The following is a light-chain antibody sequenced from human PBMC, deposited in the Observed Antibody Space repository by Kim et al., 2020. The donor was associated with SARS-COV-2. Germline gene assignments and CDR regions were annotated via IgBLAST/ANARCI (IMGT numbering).Light chain of an antibody. CDR3: QVWDRSSDQVL. V-gene: IGLV3-21*04. CDR2: YDD. CDR1: NIGSEN. J-gene: IGLJ2*01. Sequence: APGNTATITCGGNNIGSENVHWYQQQPGQAPVLVIHYDDGRPSGIPDRFSGSKSGNTATLTISRVEAGDEADYYCQVWDRSSDQVLFGGGTQLTVL.